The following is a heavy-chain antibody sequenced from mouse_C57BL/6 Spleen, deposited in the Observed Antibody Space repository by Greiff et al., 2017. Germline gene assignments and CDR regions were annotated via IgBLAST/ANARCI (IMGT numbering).Heavy chain of an antibody. CDR2: IHPNSGST. D-gene: IGHD2-4*01. CDR1: GYTFTSYW. CDR3: ARAEVDYDAVDY. V-gene: IGHV1-64*01. Sequence: QVQLKQPGAELVKPGASVKLSCKASGYTFTSYWMHWVKQRPGQGLEWIGMIHPNSGSTNYNEKFKSKATLTVDKSSSTAYMQLSSLTSEDSAVYYCARAEVDYDAVDYWGQGTTLTVSS. J-gene: IGHJ2*01.